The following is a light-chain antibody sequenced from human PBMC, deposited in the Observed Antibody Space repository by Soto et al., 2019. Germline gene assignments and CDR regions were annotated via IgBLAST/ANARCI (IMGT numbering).Light chain of an antibody. CDR2: SAS. CDR1: QSISSY. Sequence: DIQMTQSPSSLSASVGDRVTITCQASQSISSYLNWYQQKPGKAPKLLIFSASGLQSRVPSSFSGGGYGTEFTLTISSLQLEDFATYYCQQSHTHPLTFGGGTKVDI. J-gene: IGKJ4*01. V-gene: IGKV1-39*01. CDR3: QQSHTHPLT.